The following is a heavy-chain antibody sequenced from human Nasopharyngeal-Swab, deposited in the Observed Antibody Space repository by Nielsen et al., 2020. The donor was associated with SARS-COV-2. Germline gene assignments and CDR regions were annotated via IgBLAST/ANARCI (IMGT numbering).Heavy chain of an antibody. CDR2: IYTSGST. D-gene: IGHD6-13*01. Sequence: SETLSLTCTVSGGSISSYYWSWIRQPAGKGLEWIGRIYTSGSTNYNPSLKSRVTMSVDTSKNQFSLKLSSVTAADTAVYYCAKAHGNSWYSSLDYWGQGTLVTVSS. CDR1: GGSISSYY. V-gene: IGHV4-4*07. J-gene: IGHJ4*02. CDR3: AKAHGNSWYSSLDY.